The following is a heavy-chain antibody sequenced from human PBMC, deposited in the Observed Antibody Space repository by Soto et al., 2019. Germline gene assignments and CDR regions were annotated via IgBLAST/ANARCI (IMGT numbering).Heavy chain of an antibody. J-gene: IGHJ4*02. CDR1: GGTFSSYA. CDR2: IIPILGTA. D-gene: IGHD2-2*01. V-gene: IGHV1-69*10. Sequence: AVKVSCKASGGTFSSYAISWVRQAPGQGLEWMGGIIPILGTANYAQKFQGRVTITADKSTSTAYMELSSLRSEDTAVYYCARGYCSSTSCPNFDYWGQGTLVTVSS. CDR3: ARGYCSSTSCPNFDY.